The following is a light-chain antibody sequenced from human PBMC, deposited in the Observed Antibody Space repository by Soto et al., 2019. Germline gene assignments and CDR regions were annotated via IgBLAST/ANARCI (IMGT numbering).Light chain of an antibody. CDR3: QQYNSYWT. J-gene: IGKJ1*01. CDR1: QSISSW. Sequence: DIQMTQSPSTLSASVADRVPITCRASQSISSWLAWYQQKPGKAPKLLIYKASSLESGVPSRFSGSGSETEFTLTISSLQPDDFATYYCQQYNSYWTFGQGTKVEI. CDR2: KAS. V-gene: IGKV1-5*03.